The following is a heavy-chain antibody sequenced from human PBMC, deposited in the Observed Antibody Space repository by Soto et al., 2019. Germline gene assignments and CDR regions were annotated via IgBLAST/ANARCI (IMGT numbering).Heavy chain of an antibody. CDR1: GYTFTTHY. Sequence: QVQLVQSGTEVKKPGASVKVSCKASGYTFTTHYMHWVRQARGQGLEWMGIINPSGGRTTYALKFQGRVTMTSDTSTNTVYVELTSLRSEDTAIYFCARAGENYGSGTFSPPLRYYFNSWGQGTLVTVSS. CDR3: ARAGENYGSGTFSPPLRYYFNS. D-gene: IGHD3-10*01. J-gene: IGHJ4*02. CDR2: INPSGGRT. V-gene: IGHV1-46*01.